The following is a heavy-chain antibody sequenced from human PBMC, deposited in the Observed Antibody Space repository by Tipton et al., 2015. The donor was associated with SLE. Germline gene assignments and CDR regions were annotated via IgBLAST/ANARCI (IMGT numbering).Heavy chain of an antibody. CDR2: ISGSGGST. V-gene: IGHV3-23*01. CDR1: GFTFSSYW. Sequence: SLRLSCAASGFTFSSYWMSWVRQAPGKGLEWVSAISGSGGSTYYADSVKGRFTISRDNSKNTLYLQMNSLRAEDTAVYYCATALRAAAADYYYYMDVWGKGTTVTVSS. CDR3: ATALRAAAADYYYYMDV. J-gene: IGHJ6*03. D-gene: IGHD6-13*01.